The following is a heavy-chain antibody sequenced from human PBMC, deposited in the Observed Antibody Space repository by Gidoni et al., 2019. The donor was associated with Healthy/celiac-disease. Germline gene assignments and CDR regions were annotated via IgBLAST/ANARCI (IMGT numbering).Heavy chain of an antibody. CDR1: GGSIRSGGYY. V-gene: IGHV4-31*03. Sequence: QVQLQESGPGLVKPSQTLSLTCTVSGGSIRSGGYYWSWIRQHPGKGLEWIGYIYYSGSTYYNPSLKSRVTISVDTSKNQFSLKLSSVTAADTAVYYCARVLGSSGPGRFDPWGQGTLVTVST. J-gene: IGHJ5*02. D-gene: IGHD6-19*01. CDR2: IYYSGST. CDR3: ARVLGSSGPGRFDP.